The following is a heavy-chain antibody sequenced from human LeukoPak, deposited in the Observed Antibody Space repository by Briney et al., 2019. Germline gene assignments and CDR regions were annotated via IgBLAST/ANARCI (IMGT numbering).Heavy chain of an antibody. CDR1: GGSITSYY. CDR2: IFISENT. CDR3: ARVSSSWYEDWYFDL. D-gene: IGHD6-13*01. Sequence: SETLSLTCTVSGGSITSYYWSWVRQPAGKGLEWIGRIFISENTNYNPSLKSRVTMSVDTSKNQFSLKLSSVTAADTAVYYCARVSSSWYEDWYFDLWGRGTLVSVSS. V-gene: IGHV4-4*07. J-gene: IGHJ2*01.